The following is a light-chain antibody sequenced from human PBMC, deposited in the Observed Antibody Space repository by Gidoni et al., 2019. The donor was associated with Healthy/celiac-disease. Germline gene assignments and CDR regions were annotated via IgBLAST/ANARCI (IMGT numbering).Light chain of an antibody. CDR2: DAC. CDR3: QQYDNLPYT. J-gene: IGKJ2*01. V-gene: IGKV1-33*01. Sequence: DIQMTQSPSSLSASVGDRVTITSQASQDISNYLNCYQQKPGKAPKILIYDACNLETGVPSRFSGSGSGTDFTFTISSLQPEDIATYYCQQYDNLPYTFGQGTKLEIK. CDR1: QDISNY.